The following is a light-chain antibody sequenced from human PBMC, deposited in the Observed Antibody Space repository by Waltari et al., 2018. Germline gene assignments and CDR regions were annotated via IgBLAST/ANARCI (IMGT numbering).Light chain of an antibody. Sequence: DIQMTHSPSSLSASVGDRVPSICRASQDIINSLAWYQQKPGKAPKLLLYGASILESGVPSRFSGSGSGTHFTLTISSLQPEDFATYYCQQYYSMPPMYTFGQGTKLEIK. J-gene: IGKJ2*01. CDR2: GAS. V-gene: IGKV1-NL1*01. CDR1: QDIINS. CDR3: QQYYSMPPMYT.